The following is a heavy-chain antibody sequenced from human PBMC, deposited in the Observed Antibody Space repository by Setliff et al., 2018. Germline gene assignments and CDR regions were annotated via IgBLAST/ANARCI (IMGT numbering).Heavy chain of an antibody. J-gene: IGHJ6*03. V-gene: IGHV4-61*09. CDR2: INRRGRT. D-gene: IGHD6-19*01. Sequence: SETLSLTCTVSGGSVNSGYDNWNWLRQPAGKGLEGIGHINRRGRTNFTPSLKSRVTISLDTPKNQFSLNLTSVTAADTAVYYCARASSGWYSAYYYYMDVWGNGTTVTVSS. CDR3: ARASSGWYSAYYYYMDV. CDR1: GGSVNSGYDN.